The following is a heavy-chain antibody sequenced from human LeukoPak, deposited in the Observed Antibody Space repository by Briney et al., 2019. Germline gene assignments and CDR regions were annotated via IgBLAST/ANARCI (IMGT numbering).Heavy chain of an antibody. Sequence: PGGSLRLSCAASGFTFSSYSMNWVRQAPGKGLEWVSSISSSSSYIYYADSVKGRFTISRDNAKNSLYLQMNSLRAEDTAVYYCARVRTGTTRGAFDYWSQGTLVTVSS. CDR3: ARVRTGTTRGAFDY. D-gene: IGHD1-7*01. CDR2: ISSSSSYI. CDR1: GFTFSSYS. V-gene: IGHV3-21*01. J-gene: IGHJ4*02.